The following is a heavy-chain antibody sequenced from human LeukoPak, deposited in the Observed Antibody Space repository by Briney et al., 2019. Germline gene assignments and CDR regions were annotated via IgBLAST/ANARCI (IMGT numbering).Heavy chain of an antibody. Sequence: GGSLRLTCAASGFTFSSYAMHWVRQAPGKGLEWVAVISYDGSNKYYADSVKGRFTISRDNSKNTLYLQMNSLRAEDTAVYYCARGLLYFDYWGQGTLVTVSS. J-gene: IGHJ4*02. CDR1: GFTFSSYA. D-gene: IGHD5-18*01. CDR3: ARGLLYFDY. CDR2: ISYDGSNK. V-gene: IGHV3-30-3*01.